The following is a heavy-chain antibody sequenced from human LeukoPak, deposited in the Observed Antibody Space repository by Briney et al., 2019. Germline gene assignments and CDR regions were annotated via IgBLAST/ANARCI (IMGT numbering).Heavy chain of an antibody. CDR1: GGSISSSSYY. Sequence: SETLSLTCTVSGGSISSSSYYWGWIRQPPGTGLEWIGSIYYSGSTYYNPSLKSRVTISVDTSKNQFSLKLSSVTAADTAVYYCARHGRFLEWLLVGEYFDYWGQGTLVTVSS. D-gene: IGHD3-3*01. V-gene: IGHV4-39*01. CDR3: ARHGRFLEWLLVGEYFDY. CDR2: IYYSGST. J-gene: IGHJ4*02.